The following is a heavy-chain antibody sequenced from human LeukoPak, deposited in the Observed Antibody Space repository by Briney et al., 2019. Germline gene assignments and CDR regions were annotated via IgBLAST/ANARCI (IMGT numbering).Heavy chain of an antibody. J-gene: IGHJ4*02. V-gene: IGHV3-23*01. CDR3: ARRSGIAVAGAFDY. Sequence: GGSLRLSCAASGFTFSSYAMSWVRQAPGKGLEWVSAISGSGGSTYYADSVKGRFTISRDNSKNTLYLQMNSLRAEDTAVYYCARRSGIAVAGAFDYWDQGTLVTVSS. CDR1: GFTFSSYA. CDR2: ISGSGGST. D-gene: IGHD6-19*01.